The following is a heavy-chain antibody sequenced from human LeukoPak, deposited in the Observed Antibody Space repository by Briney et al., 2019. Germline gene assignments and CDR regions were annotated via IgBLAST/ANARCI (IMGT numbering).Heavy chain of an antibody. V-gene: IGHV4-59*01. D-gene: IGHD2-2*01. CDR3: ARYCSSTSCYPHYYYYGMDV. CDR1: GGSISSYY. J-gene: IGHJ6*02. Sequence: PSETLSLTCTVSGGSISSYYWSWIRQPPGKGLEWIGYIYYSGSTNYNPSLKSRVTISVDTSKNQFSLKLSSVTAADTAVYYCARYCSSTSCYPHYYYYGMDVWGQGTTVTVSS. CDR2: IYYSGST.